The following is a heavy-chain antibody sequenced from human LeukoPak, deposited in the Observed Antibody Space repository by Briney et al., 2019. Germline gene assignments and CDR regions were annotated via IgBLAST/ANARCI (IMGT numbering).Heavy chain of an antibody. J-gene: IGHJ3*02. Sequence: ASVKVSCKASGYTFTSYGISWVRQAPGQGLEWIGWISAYNGNTNYAQKLQGRGTITTDTSTSTAYMELRSLRSDDTAVYYCARSPIYYGSGSTDAFDIWGQGTMVTVSS. CDR2: ISAYNGNT. CDR1: GYTFTSYG. D-gene: IGHD3-10*01. CDR3: ARSPIYYGSGSTDAFDI. V-gene: IGHV1-18*04.